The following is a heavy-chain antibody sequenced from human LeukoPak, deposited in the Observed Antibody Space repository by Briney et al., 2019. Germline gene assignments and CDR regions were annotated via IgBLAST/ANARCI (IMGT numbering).Heavy chain of an antibody. J-gene: IGHJ6*03. D-gene: IGHD4-11*01. Sequence: SETLSLTCTVSGGSISSSSYYWGWIRQPPGKGLEWIGSIYYSGSTYYNPSLKGRVTISVDTSKNQFSLKLSSVTAADTAVYYCAREHSNYYYYYMDVWGKGTTVTVSS. CDR2: IYYSGST. CDR3: AREHSNYYYYYMDV. CDR1: GGSISSSSYY. V-gene: IGHV4-39*07.